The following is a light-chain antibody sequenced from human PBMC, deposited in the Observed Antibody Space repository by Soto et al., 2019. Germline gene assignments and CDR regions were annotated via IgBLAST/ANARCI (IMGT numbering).Light chain of an antibody. J-gene: IGKJ4*01. CDR2: GAS. CDR3: QQYNNWPLT. V-gene: IGKV3-15*01. CDR1: QSVSSN. Sequence: EIMMKQSPATLSVSPGERATLSCRASQSVSSNLAWYQQKPGQPPRLLIYGASTRATGIPARFSGSGSGTEFTLTISSLLSEDFATYYCQQYNNWPLTFGGGTKVEIK.